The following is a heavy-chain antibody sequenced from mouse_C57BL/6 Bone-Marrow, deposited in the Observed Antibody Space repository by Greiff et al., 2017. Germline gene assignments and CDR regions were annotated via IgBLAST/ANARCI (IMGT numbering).Heavy chain of an antibody. CDR3: ARRYLLPPLYAMDY. Sequence: QVQLQQSGAELVRPGTSVKLSCKASGYTFTSYWMHWVKQRPGQGLEWIGVIDPSDSYTNYNQKFKGKATLTVDTSSSTAYMQLSSLTSEDSAVYYCARRYLLPPLYAMDYWGQGTSVTVSS. V-gene: IGHV1-59*01. CDR1: GYTFTSYW. D-gene: IGHD5-1-1*01. J-gene: IGHJ4*01. CDR2: IDPSDSYT.